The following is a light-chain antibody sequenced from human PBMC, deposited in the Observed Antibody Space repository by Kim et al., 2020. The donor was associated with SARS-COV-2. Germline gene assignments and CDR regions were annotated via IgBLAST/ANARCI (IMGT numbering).Light chain of an antibody. J-gene: IGKJ5*01. Sequence: DIQMTQSPSFLSASVGDSVIITCQASQDISNSLSWYQQKPGKAPKILISGASNLETGVPSRFSGGGSGTDFTFTITSLQPEDVATYFCQRYDTFHTFGQGTRLEIK. CDR1: QDISNS. CDR2: GAS. V-gene: IGKV1-33*01. CDR3: QRYDTFHT.